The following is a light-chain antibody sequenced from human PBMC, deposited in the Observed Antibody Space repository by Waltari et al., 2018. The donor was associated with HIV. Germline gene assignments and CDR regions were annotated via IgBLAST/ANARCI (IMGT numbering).Light chain of an antibody. CDR2: GTT. Sequence: DIQMTQSPSPLSASVGDRVTITCRASQSIRSYLNWYQQKPGKAPKLLIYGTTSLQSGVPSRFSGSGFGTDFTLTVSSLQPEDSATYYCQQSFSIPLTFGGGTKVEIK. CDR3: QQSFSIPLT. CDR1: QSIRSY. J-gene: IGKJ4*01. V-gene: IGKV1-39*01.